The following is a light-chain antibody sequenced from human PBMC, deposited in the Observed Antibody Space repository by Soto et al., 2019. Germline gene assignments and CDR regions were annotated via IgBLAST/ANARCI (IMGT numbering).Light chain of an antibody. J-gene: IGLJ3*02. V-gene: IGLV2-14*01. Sequence: QSVLTQPASVSGSPGQSITISCTGTSSDVGGYNYVSWYQQHPGKAPKLMIYEVSNRPSGVSNRFSGSKSGNTASLTISGIQAEDEADYYCSSYTSSSTLWVFGGGTKVTVL. CDR1: SSDVGGYNY. CDR3: SSYTSSSTLWV. CDR2: EVS.